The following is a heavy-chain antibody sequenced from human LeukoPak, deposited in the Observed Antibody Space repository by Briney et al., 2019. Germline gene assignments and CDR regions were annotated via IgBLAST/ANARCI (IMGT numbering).Heavy chain of an antibody. CDR2: ISWNSGSI. V-gene: IGHV3-9*01. D-gene: IGHD3-22*01. Sequence: GGSLRLSCAASGFTFDDYAMHWVRQAPGKGLEWVSGISWNSGSIGYADSVKGRFTISRDNAKNSLCLQMNSLRAEDTALYYCAKDIVGGGYYYLFDYWGQGTLVTVSS. CDR3: AKDIVGGGYYYLFDY. CDR1: GFTFDDYA. J-gene: IGHJ4*02.